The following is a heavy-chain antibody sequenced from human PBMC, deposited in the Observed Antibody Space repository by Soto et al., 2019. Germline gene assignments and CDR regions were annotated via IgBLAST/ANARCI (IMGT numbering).Heavy chain of an antibody. CDR2: IYWDDDK. CDR1: GFSLSTSGVG. D-gene: IGHD6-13*01. V-gene: IGHV2-5*02. CDR3: AYRQEYISSWDSGWFDP. Sequence: QITLKESGPTLVEHTQTLTLTCAFSGFSLSTSGVGVGWIRQPPGKAQEGLAFIYWDDDKRYSPSLKTRLTIIKDTSNNQVVLIMTNMDPLDTATYYCAYRQEYISSWDSGWFDPWGQGTLVTVSS. J-gene: IGHJ5*02.